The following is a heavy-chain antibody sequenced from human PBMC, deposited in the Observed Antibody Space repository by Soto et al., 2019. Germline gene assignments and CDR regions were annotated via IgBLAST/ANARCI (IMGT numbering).Heavy chain of an antibody. V-gene: IGHV4-34*01. CDR1: GGSCIGYY. CDR3: ARFRSITMVRGVITRPDYYYYGMDV. CDR2: INHSGST. J-gene: IGHJ6*02. Sequence: DAVSLNCVVHGGSCIGYYWSWMRQPPGKGLEWIGEINHSGSTNYNPSLKSRVTISVDTSKNQFSLKLSSVTAADTAVYYCARFRSITMVRGVITRPDYYYYGMDVWGQGTTVIVS. D-gene: IGHD3-10*01.